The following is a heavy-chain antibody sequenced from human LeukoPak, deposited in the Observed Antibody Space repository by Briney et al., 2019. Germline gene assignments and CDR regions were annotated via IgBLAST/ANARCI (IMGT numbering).Heavy chain of an antibody. J-gene: IGHJ4*02. CDR1: GSSISSSSYY. D-gene: IGHD5-24*01. CDR3: ARLRDGYNDY. Sequence: PSETLSLTCTVSGSSISSSSYYWGWIRQPPGKGLEWIGSIYYSGSTYYNPSLKSRVTISVDTSKNQFSLKLSSVTAADTAVYYCARLRDGYNDYWGQGTLVTVSS. CDR2: IYYSGST. V-gene: IGHV4-39*01.